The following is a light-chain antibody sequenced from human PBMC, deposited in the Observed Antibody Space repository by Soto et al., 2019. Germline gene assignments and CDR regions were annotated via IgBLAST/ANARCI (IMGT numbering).Light chain of an antibody. CDR2: KIS. J-gene: IGKJ2*01. Sequence: DVVMTQSPLSLPVTLGQPASISCKSTQGLVYSDGNIYLNWFHQRPGQSPRRLIHKISDRDSGVPDRFSVSGSGTDFTLEISRVEAEDVGIYYCMQGTHWPFTFGQGTKLEIK. CDR1: QGLVYSDGNIY. CDR3: MQGTHWPFT. V-gene: IGKV2-30*01.